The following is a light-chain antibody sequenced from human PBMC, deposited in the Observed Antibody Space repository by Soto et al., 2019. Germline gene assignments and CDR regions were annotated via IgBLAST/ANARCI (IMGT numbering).Light chain of an antibody. CDR3: QQYNNWPQT. Sequence: EILMTQSPATLSVSPGERATLSCRASQSVSSNLAWYQQKPGQAPRLLIYGASTRATGIPARFSGSGSGTEFTLTISSLQSEDFAVYYCQQYNNWPQTFGQGTKLEIK. CDR2: GAS. J-gene: IGKJ2*01. CDR1: QSVSSN. V-gene: IGKV3-15*01.